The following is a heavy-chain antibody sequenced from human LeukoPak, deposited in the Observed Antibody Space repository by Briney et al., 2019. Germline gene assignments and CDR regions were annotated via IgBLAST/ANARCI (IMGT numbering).Heavy chain of an antibody. V-gene: IGHV3-9*01. J-gene: IGHJ4*02. CDR1: GFTFDDYA. D-gene: IGHD2-15*01. CDR2: ISWNSGSI. Sequence: GRSLRLSCAASGFTFDDYAMHWVRQAPGKGLEWVSGISWNSGSIGYADSVKGRFTISRDNAKNSLHLQMYSLRAEDTAVYYCAKQDVVVAATPDYWGQGTLVTVSS. CDR3: AKQDVVVAATPDY.